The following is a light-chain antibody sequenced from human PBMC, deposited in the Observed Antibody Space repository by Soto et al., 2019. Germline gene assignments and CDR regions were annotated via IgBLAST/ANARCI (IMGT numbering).Light chain of an antibody. CDR1: QSVRSY. CDR2: DAS. Sequence: EIVLTQSPATLSLSPGERATLSCRASQSVRSYLAWYQQKPGQAPRLLIYDASSRATGIPARFSGSGSGTDFTLTISSLEPEDFAVYYCQQRSNWLLTFGGGTKVEIK. V-gene: IGKV3-11*01. J-gene: IGKJ4*01. CDR3: QQRSNWLLT.